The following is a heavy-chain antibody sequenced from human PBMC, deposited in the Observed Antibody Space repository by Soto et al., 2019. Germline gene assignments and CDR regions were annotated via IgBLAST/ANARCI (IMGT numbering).Heavy chain of an antibody. D-gene: IGHD3-10*01. CDR2: IMPVFPTT. V-gene: IGHV1-69*12. J-gene: IGHJ6*01. CDR3: ARVKDREQFGGNYYYIMDV. Sequence: QVQLVQSGAEVKKHGSSVKVSCKTSGGTFRTSAISWVRQAPGQGLEWMGGIMPVFPTTDYAQKFQGRVTTSADESKRTAYMELSSLRSEDTAVYYCARVKDREQFGGNYYYIMDVWGQGTTVTVSS. CDR1: GGTFRTSA.